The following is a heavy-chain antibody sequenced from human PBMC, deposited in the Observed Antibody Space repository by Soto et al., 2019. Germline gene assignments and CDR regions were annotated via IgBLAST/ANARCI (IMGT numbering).Heavy chain of an antibody. V-gene: IGHV1-46*01. D-gene: IGHD2-21*02. J-gene: IGHJ4*02. CDR2: VNPSGGHT. CDR1: GDTFTNYY. CDR3: AXGXHVVVVTAALDY. Sequence: QVQLMQSGAEVKKPGASVKVSCKASGDTFTNYYIHWVRQAPGQGLEWMGTVNPSGGHTTYAQHFLGRVXMXRXXXXSTLXMXLXXLXSXXXAVYYCAXGXHVVVVTAALDYWGQGTLVTVSS.